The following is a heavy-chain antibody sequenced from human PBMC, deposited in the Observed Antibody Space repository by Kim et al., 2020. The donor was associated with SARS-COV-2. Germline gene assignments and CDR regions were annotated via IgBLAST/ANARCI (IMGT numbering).Heavy chain of an antibody. J-gene: IGHJ4*02. D-gene: IGHD2-21*02. Sequence: ASVKVSCKASGYTFTGYYMHWVRQAPGQGLEWMGWINPNSGGTNYAQKFQGRVTMTRDTSISTAYMELSRLRSDDTAVYYCARDDNLFGDLGLFDYWGQGTLVTVSS. V-gene: IGHV1-2*02. CDR1: GYTFTGYY. CDR2: INPNSGGT. CDR3: ARDDNLFGDLGLFDY.